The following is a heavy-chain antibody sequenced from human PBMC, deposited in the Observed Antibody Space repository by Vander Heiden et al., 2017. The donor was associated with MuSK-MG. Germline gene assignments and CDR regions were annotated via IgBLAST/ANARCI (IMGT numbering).Heavy chain of an antibody. CDR1: GGSISSGGYS. CDR3: ARGLNERPTTVTPFDY. Sequence: QLQLQESGPGLVKPSQTLSLTCAVSGGSISSGGYSWSWIRQPPGKGLEWIGYIYHSGSTYYNPSLKSRVTISVDRSKNQFSLKLSSVTAADTAVYYCARGLNERPTTVTPFDYWGQGTLVTVSS. J-gene: IGHJ4*02. CDR2: IYHSGST. V-gene: IGHV4-30-2*01. D-gene: IGHD4-17*01.